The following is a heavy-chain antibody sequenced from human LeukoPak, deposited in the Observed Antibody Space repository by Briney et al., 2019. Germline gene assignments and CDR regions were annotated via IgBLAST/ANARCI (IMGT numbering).Heavy chain of an antibody. D-gene: IGHD5-12*01. CDR3: ARAHRDVDIVATIYNSYYYYGMDV. Sequence: KTSETLSLTCAVYGGSFSGYYWSWIRQPPGKGLEWIGEINHSGSTNYNPSLKSRVTISVDTSKNQFSLKLSSVTAADTAVYYCARAHRDVDIVATIYNSYYYYGMDVWGQGTTVTVSS. CDR2: INHSGST. CDR1: GGSFSGYY. J-gene: IGHJ6*02. V-gene: IGHV4-34*01.